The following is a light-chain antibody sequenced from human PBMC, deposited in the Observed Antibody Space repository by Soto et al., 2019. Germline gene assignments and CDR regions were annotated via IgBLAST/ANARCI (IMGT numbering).Light chain of an antibody. J-gene: IGKJ1*01. CDR1: QNVNKW. V-gene: IGKV1-5*01. Sequence: DIQMTQSPSTLSASVVDRVTITCRASQNVNKWLAWFQQKPGKVPKLLIFDASTLQTGVPSRFGGGGSGTEFTLTISGLQPDDFATYYCQQYNSYRTFGQGTKVDIK. CDR3: QQYNSYRT. CDR2: DAS.